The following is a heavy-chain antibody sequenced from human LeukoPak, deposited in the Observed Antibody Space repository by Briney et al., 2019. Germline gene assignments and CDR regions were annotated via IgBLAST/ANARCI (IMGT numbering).Heavy chain of an antibody. CDR2: IRYDGTNK. V-gene: IGHV3-30*02. D-gene: IGHD3-10*01. J-gene: IGHJ6*03. Sequence: GGSLRLSCAASGFTLSSYGMHWVRQAPGKGLEGVAFIRYDGTNKYYADSVKGRFTISRDNSKNTLYLQMNSLRAEDTAVYYCAKGHYYGSGSRNYYYYMDVWGKGTTVTVSS. CDR1: GFTLSSYG. CDR3: AKGHYYGSGSRNYYYYMDV.